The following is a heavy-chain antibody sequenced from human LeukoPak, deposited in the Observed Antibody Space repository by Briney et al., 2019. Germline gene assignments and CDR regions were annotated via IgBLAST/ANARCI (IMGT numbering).Heavy chain of an antibody. CDR1: EFTFGSYA. V-gene: IGHV3-30-3*01. Sequence: PGGSLRLSCVASEFTFGSYALHWVRQAPGKGLEWVAFISSDGSNKYYADSVKGRFTISRDNSKNTLYLQMNSLRAEDTAVYYCAKDPIQAVSWYFDYWGQGTLVTVSS. D-gene: IGHD6-19*01. CDR2: ISSDGSNK. CDR3: AKDPIQAVSWYFDY. J-gene: IGHJ4*02.